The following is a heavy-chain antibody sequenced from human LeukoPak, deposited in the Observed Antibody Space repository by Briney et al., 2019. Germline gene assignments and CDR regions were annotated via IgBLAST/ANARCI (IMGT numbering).Heavy chain of an antibody. CDR2: ISYDGSNK. CDR1: GLTFSFFG. J-gene: IGHJ6*02. D-gene: IGHD2-2*02. CDR3: AKGHILYYHYNMDV. V-gene: IGHV3-30*18. Sequence: GGSLRLSCAASGLTFSFFGMHWVRQAPGKGLEWVAVISYDGSNKYYADSVKGRFTISRDNSKNTLYLQMNSLRAEDTAVYYCAKGHILYYHYNMDVWGQGTTVTVS.